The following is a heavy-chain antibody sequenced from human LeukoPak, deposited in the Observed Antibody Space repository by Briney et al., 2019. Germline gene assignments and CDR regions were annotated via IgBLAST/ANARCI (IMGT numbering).Heavy chain of an antibody. CDR2: LSADGSHK. CDR1: GFTFRSYG. J-gene: IGHJ4*02. V-gene: IGHV3-30*18. Sequence: GGSLRLSCAASGFTFRSYGMHWVRQAPGKGLEWVAVLSADGSHKQFADSVKDRFDISRDNSKQTLYLQMNGLKSEDTAVYYCAKGGVSDRGSWYGDYFDYWGQGTLVTVSS. D-gene: IGHD6-13*01. CDR3: AKGGVSDRGSWYGDYFDY.